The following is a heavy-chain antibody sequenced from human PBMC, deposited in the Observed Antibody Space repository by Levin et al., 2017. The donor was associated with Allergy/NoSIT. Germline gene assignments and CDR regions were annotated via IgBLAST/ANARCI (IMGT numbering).Heavy chain of an antibody. V-gene: IGHV1-69*06. CDR3: ARVMEVKLGRRFDP. Sequence: PGGSLRLSCKASGGTFSSYAISWVRQAPGQGLEWMGGIIPIFGTANYAQKFQGRVTITADKSTSTAYMELSSLRSEDTAVYYCARVMEVKLGRRFDPWGQGTLVTVSS. CDR1: GGTFSSYA. J-gene: IGHJ5*02. D-gene: IGHD7-27*01. CDR2: IIPIFGTA.